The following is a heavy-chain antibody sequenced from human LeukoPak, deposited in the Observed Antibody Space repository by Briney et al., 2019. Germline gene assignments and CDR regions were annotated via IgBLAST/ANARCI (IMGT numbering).Heavy chain of an antibody. J-gene: IGHJ4*02. V-gene: IGHV4-59*08. CDR1: GGSISSYY. D-gene: IGHD5-18*01. CDR3: ARVVSLCGYSYGLSY. Sequence: KASETLSLTCTVSGGSISSYYWSWIRQPPGKGLEWIGYIYYSGSTNYNPSLKSRVTISIDTSKTQFSLNLSSVTAADTAVYYCARVVSLCGYSYGLSYWGQGTLVTVSS. CDR2: IYYSGST.